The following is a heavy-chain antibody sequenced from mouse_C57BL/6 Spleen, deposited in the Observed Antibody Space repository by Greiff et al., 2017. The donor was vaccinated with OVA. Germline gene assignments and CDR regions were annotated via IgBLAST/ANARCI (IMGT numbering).Heavy chain of an antibody. V-gene: IGHV1-15*01. CDR1: GYTFTDYE. D-gene: IGHD3-3*01. CDR2: IDPETGGT. J-gene: IGHJ2*01. Sequence: ESGAELVRPGASVTLSCKASGYTFTDYEMHWVKQTPVHGLEWIGAIDPETGGTAYNQKFKGKAILTADKSSSTAYMELRSLTSEDSAVYYCTRGAGYYWGQGTTLTVSS. CDR3: TRGAGYY.